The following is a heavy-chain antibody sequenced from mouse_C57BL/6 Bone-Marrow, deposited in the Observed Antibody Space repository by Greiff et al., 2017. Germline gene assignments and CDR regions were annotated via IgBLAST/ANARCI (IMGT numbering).Heavy chain of an antibody. D-gene: IGHD1-1*01. CDR1: GFSLTSYG. J-gene: IGHJ1*03. CDR2: IWRGGST. Sequence: QVQLQQSGPGLVQPSQSLSITCTVSGFSLTSYGVHWVRQSPGKGLEWLGGIWRGGSTDYNAAFMSRLNITKDNSKSQVFFKMNSLQADDTAIYYCAKGGTTVVEWYFDVWGTGTTVTVSS. V-gene: IGHV2-5*01. CDR3: AKGGTTVVEWYFDV.